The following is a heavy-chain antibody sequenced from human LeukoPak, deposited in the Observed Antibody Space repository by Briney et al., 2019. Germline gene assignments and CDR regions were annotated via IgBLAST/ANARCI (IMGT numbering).Heavy chain of an antibody. D-gene: IGHD3-3*01. CDR3: ARVILSDFWSGNWFDP. Sequence: GGSLRLSCATSGFTFSNYGMHWVRQAPGKGLEWVSVIYSGGSTYYADSVKGRFTISRDNSKNTLYLQMNSLRAEDTAVYYCARVILSDFWSGNWFDPWGQGTLVTVSS. CDR2: IYSGGST. J-gene: IGHJ5*02. V-gene: IGHV3-66*01. CDR1: GFTFSNYG.